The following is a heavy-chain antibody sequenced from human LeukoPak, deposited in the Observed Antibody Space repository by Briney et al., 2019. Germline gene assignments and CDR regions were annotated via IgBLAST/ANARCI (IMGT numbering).Heavy chain of an antibody. J-gene: IGHJ6*03. D-gene: IGHD6-19*01. CDR2: IYYSGST. V-gene: IGHV4-39*02. Sequence: PSETLSLTCTVSGGSISSSSYYWGWIRQPPGKGLEWIGSIYYSGSTYYNPSLKSRVTISVDTSKNQFSLKLSSVTAADTAVYYCARDRESLAVAGIERGAYYYYYMDVWGKGTTVTISS. CDR3: ARDRESLAVAGIERGAYYYYYMDV. CDR1: GGSISSSSYY.